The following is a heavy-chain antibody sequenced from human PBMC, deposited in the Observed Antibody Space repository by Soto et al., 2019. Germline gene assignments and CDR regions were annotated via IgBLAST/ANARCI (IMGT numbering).Heavy chain of an antibody. CDR3: ARVGVMHYDSSGYYYY. V-gene: IGHV3-33*01. J-gene: IGHJ4*02. CDR1: GFTFSIYG. Sequence: GGSLRLSCAASGFTFSIYGMHWVRQAPGKGLEWVAVIWYDGSNKYYADSVKGRFTISRDNSKNTLYLQMNSLRAEDTAVYYCARVGVMHYDSSGYYYYWGQGTLVTVSS. CDR2: IWYDGSNK. D-gene: IGHD3-22*01.